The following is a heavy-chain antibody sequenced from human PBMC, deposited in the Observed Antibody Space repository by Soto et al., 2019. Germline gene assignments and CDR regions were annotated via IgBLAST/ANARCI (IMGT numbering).Heavy chain of an antibody. Sequence: QITLKESGPTLVKPTQTLTLTCTFSGFSLSTSGVGVGWIRQPPGKALDWLALIYWDDDKRYSPSLESRLTLTKDTSKNPVVLTISNMGPVDTAKYYCADKSCSGSRCYAFDYWGQGTLVTVSS. J-gene: IGHJ4*02. V-gene: IGHV2-5*02. D-gene: IGHD2-15*01. CDR3: ADKSCSGSRCYAFDY. CDR2: IYWDDDK. CDR1: GFSLSTSGVG.